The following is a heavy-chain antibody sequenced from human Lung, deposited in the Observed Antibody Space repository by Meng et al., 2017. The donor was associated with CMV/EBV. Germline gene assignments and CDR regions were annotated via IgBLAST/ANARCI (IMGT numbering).Heavy chain of an antibody. D-gene: IGHD6-6*01. CDR1: GDMFSTYA. Sequence: SXXVSXKASGDMFSTYAITWVRQAPGQGLEWMGELITILNAPNYAQKFQGRVRITADKSTTTAYMELSSLRSDDTAVYYCARALREYSSSSSDSWGQGTLVTVSS. J-gene: IGHJ4*02. CDR2: LITILNAP. V-gene: IGHV1-69*10. CDR3: ARALREYSSSSSDS.